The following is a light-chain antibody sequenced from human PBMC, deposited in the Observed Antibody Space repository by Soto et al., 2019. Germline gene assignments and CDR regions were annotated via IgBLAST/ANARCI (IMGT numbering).Light chain of an antibody. CDR3: QQYLNSPRT. CDR2: DAS. V-gene: IGKV3-20*01. Sequence: VLTQSPGTLSLSPGEGATLSCRASQRVASDLAWYLQKPGQPPRLLIYDASIRATGIPDRIGGGGSERDFALTISRLEPEDAAVYYCQQYLNSPRTFGQGTKLEIK. J-gene: IGKJ1*01. CDR1: QRVASD.